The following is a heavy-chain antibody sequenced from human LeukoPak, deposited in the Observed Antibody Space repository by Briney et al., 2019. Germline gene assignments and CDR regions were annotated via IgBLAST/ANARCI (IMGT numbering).Heavy chain of an antibody. V-gene: IGHV3-23*01. CDR3: AKEQQIPNSFDP. Sequence: GSLILSCAASGFTFSNYAMSRVRQAPGKGLEWVSAISGSGGSTYYADSVKGRFTISRDNSKNTLYLQMNSLRAEDTAVYYCAKEQQIPNSFDPGGQGTLVTVSS. J-gene: IGHJ5*02. CDR2: ISGSGGST. D-gene: IGHD6-13*01. CDR1: GFTFSNYA.